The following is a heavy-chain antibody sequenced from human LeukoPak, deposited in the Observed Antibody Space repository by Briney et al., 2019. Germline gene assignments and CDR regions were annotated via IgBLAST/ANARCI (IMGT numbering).Heavy chain of an antibody. CDR1: GGSISSSSYY. Sequence: SETLSLTCTVSGGSISSSSYYWGWIRQPPGKGLEWIGSIYYSGSTYYNPSLKSRVTISLDTSRNQFSLKLSSVTAADTAVYYCTRPYYYDSSGSPDYWGQGTLVTVSS. CDR2: IYYSGST. CDR3: TRPYYYDSSGSPDY. V-gene: IGHV4-39*07. J-gene: IGHJ4*02. D-gene: IGHD3-22*01.